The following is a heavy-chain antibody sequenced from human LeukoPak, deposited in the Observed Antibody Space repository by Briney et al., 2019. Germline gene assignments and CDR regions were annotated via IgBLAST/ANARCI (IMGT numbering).Heavy chain of an antibody. J-gene: IGHJ4*02. Sequence: GRSLRLSCAASGFTFSSYAMHWVRQAPGKGLEWVAVISYDGSNKYYADSVKGRFTISRDNSKNTLYLQMNSLRAEDTAVYYCARDRGWLTFDYWGQGTLVTVSS. CDR3: ARDRGWLTFDY. V-gene: IGHV3-30-3*01. CDR1: GFTFSSYA. D-gene: IGHD5-24*01. CDR2: ISYDGSNK.